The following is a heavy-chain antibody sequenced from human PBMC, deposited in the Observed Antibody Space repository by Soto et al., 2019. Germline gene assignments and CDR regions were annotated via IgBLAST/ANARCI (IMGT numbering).Heavy chain of an antibody. V-gene: IGHV3-33*01. Sequence: PGGSLRLSCAASGFTFSSYGMHWVRQAPGKGLEWVAVIWYDGSNKYYADSVKGRFTISRDNSKNTLYLQMNSLRAEDTAVYYCAREGRIAARPFDYWGQGTLVTV. CDR2: IWYDGSNK. J-gene: IGHJ4*02. CDR3: AREGRIAARPFDY. D-gene: IGHD6-6*01. CDR1: GFTFSSYG.